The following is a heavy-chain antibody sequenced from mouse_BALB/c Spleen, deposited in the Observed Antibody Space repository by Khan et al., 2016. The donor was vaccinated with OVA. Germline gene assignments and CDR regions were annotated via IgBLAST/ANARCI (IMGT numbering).Heavy chain of an antibody. CDR1: GYTFITYW. Sequence: QVQLQQSGAELAKPGASVKMSCKASGYTFITYWMYWIKQRPGQGLEWIGYINPNTGYNECEQKFKDKATLTADKYSSKAYMQLSSLTAEDSAFYYCSTSCHYCGNYYVGFDYWGQGTSVTVSS. CDR2: INPNTGYN. V-gene: IGHV1-7*01. J-gene: IGHJ4*01. CDR3: STSCHYCGNYYVGFDY. D-gene: IGHD2-1*01.